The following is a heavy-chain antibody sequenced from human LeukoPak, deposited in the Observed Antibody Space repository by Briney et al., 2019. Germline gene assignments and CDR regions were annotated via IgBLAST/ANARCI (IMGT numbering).Heavy chain of an antibody. Sequence: GGALRLSCAASGFTFSSYAMSWVREAPEKGGEWGAPICGSGGGTYYADSVRGRFTISRDNAKNSLYLQMNSLRAEDTAVYYCARDLYCSGGSCPVDWYFDLWGRGTLVTVSS. V-gene: IGHV3-23*01. D-gene: IGHD2-15*01. CDR1: GFTFSSYA. CDR2: ICGSGGGT. J-gene: IGHJ2*01. CDR3: ARDLYCSGGSCPVDWYFDL.